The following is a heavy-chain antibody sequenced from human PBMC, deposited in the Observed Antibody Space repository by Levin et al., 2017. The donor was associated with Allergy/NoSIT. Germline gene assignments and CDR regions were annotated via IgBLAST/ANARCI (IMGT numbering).Heavy chain of an antibody. CDR2: INPNSGGT. V-gene: IGHV1-2*02. Sequence: ASVKVSCKASGYTFTGYYMHWVRQAPGQGLEWMGWINPNSGGTNYAQKFQGRVTMTRDTSISTAYMELSRLRSDDTAVYYCAREGSGSPLGMVGTMVRGGYYFDYWGQGTLVTVSS. CDR3: AREGSGSPLGMVGTMVRGGYYFDY. CDR1: GYTFTGYY. J-gene: IGHJ4*02. D-gene: IGHD3-10*01.